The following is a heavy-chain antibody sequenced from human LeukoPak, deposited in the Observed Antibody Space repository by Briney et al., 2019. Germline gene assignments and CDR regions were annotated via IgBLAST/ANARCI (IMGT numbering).Heavy chain of an antibody. CDR3: GRDPNGDYLGAFEF. CDR1: DFTFANYA. D-gene: IGHD4-11*01. Sequence: GGSLRLSCVGSDFTFANYAMTWVRLTPGKGLEWVSSIKGSGSYAMYADSVSGRFTTPRDNSRNTFFLQMTSLRAEDTAIYYWGRDPNGDYLGAFEFWGLGTLVSVSS. V-gene: IGHV3-23*01. CDR2: IKGSGSYA. J-gene: IGHJ3*01.